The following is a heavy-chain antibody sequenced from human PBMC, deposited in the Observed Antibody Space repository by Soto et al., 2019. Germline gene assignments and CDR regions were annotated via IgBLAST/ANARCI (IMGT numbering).Heavy chain of an antibody. Sequence: SESLALTCTVSGGGVYRYAWAWNWQPAGKGLEWIGRIYSSGSTKYNPSLQSRVTMSLDTSKNQFSLRLTSVTAADTAVYYCARSRRFSDWSDPWVQRTLVPVS. D-gene: IGHD3-3*01. V-gene: IGHV4-4*07. CDR1: GGGVYRYA. J-gene: IGHJ5*02. CDR3: ARSRRFSDWSDP. CDR2: IYSSGST.